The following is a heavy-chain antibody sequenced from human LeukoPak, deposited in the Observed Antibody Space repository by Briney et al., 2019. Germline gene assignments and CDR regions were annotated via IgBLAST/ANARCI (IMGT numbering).Heavy chain of an antibody. V-gene: IGHV1-8*01. D-gene: IGHD1-26*01. CDR2: MNPNSGNT. CDR3: ATKGTWELLQAFFDY. Sequence: ASVKVSCKASGYTFTSYDINWVRQATGQGLEWMGWMNPNSGNTGYAQKFQGRVTMTRNTSISTAYMELSSLRSEDTAVYYCATKGTWELLQAFFDYWGQGTLVTVSS. J-gene: IGHJ4*02. CDR1: GYTFTSYD.